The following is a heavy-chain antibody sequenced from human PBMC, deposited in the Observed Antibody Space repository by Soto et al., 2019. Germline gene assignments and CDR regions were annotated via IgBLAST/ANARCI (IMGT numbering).Heavy chain of an antibody. D-gene: IGHD1-1*01. V-gene: IGHV5-10-1*01. CDR2: IDPSDSQT. Sequence: GESLKLSCKGSGYSISSYWINWVRQMPGKGLEWMGRIDPSDSQTYYSPSFQGHVIISADKSISTANLQWSSLKASDTAIYYCARWNAGPGAGLDVWGQGTTVTVSS. CDR1: GYSISSYW. CDR3: ARWNAGPGAGLDV. J-gene: IGHJ6*02.